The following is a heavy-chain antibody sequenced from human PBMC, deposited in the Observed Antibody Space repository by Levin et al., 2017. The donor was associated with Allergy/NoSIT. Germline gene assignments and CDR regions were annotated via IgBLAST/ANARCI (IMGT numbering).Heavy chain of an antibody. V-gene: IGHV3-30*18. CDR2: ISYDGSNK. J-gene: IGHJ4*02. D-gene: IGHD3-9*01. CDR1: GFTFSSYG. CDR3: AKDRFPYYDILTGPPAY. Sequence: GESLKISCAASGFTFSSYGMHWVRQAPGKGLEWVAVISYDGSNKYYADSVKGRFTISRDNSKNTLYLQMNSLRAEDTAVYYCAKDRFPYYDILTGPPAYWGQGTLVTVSS.